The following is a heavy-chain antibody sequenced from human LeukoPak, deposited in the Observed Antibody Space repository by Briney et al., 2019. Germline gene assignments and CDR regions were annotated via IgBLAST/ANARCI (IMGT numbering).Heavy chain of an antibody. CDR1: GGSISSSSYY. CDR2: IYYSGST. D-gene: IGHD3-10*01. CDR3: ARDRGRAFDI. J-gene: IGHJ3*02. Sequence: SETLSLTCTVSGGSISSSSYYWGWIRQPPGKGLEWIGSIYYSGSTYYNPSLKSRVTISVDTSKNQFSLKLSSVTAADTAVYYCARDRGRAFDIWGQGTMVTVSS. V-gene: IGHV4-39*07.